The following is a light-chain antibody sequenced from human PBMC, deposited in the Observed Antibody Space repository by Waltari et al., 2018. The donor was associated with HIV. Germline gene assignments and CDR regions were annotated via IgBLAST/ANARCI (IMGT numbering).Light chain of an antibody. CDR1: DTDFRLHKF. V-gene: IGLV2-14*03. Sequence: AVTQPASVSGLPGQSTTISCTGDDTDFRLHKFVSLYQQHSGKPPRLILYDVDSRASGVSDRFSGSMSGNTASLTISGLRAEDEGHYYCASFTGDNTVMFGGGTEVTVL. CDR3: ASFTGDNTVM. J-gene: IGLJ3*02. CDR2: DVD.